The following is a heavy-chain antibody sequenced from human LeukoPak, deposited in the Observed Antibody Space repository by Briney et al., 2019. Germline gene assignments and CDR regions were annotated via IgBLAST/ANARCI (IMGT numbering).Heavy chain of an antibody. J-gene: IGHJ6*03. Sequence: PSQTLSLTCTVSGGSISSYYWSWIRQPPGKGLEWIGYVYYTVSPNYNPSLKSRVTISVDTSKNQFSLKLSSVTAADTAVYYCARLKWLVGSHYYYYMDVWGKGTTVTVSS. D-gene: IGHD6-19*01. CDR1: GGSISSYY. CDR2: VYYTVSP. CDR3: ARLKWLVGSHYYYYMDV. V-gene: IGHV4-59*01.